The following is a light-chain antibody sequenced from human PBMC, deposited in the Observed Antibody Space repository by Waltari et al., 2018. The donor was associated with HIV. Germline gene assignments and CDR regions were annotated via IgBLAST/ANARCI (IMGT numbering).Light chain of an antibody. CDR3: QQHNVYPRT. J-gene: IGKJ1*01. Sequence: DIQMTQSPSSLSASVGDSVTITSRASQGIGNDLGWYQQKPGKAPKRPIHAASTLQSGVPSRFSSSGSGTDFTLTISSLQPEDFATYYCQQHNVYPRTFDQGTKVEVK. CDR1: QGIGND. V-gene: IGKV1-17*01. CDR2: AAS.